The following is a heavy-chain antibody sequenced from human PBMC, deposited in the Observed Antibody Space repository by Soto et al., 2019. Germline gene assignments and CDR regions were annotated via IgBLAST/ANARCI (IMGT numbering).Heavy chain of an antibody. CDR3: ARQGWKRTYCSSTSCPNWFDP. J-gene: IGHJ5*02. V-gene: IGHV5-10-1*01. Sequence: GESLKISCKGSGYSFTSYWISWVRQMPGKGLEWMGRIDPSDSYTNYSPSFQGHVTISADKSISTAYLQWSSLKASDTAMYYCARQGWKRTYCSSTSCPNWFDPWGQGTLVTVSS. CDR2: IDPSDSYT. CDR1: GYSFTSYW. D-gene: IGHD2-2*01.